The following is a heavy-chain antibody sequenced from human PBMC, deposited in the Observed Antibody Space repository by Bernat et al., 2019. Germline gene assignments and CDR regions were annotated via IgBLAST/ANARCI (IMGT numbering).Heavy chain of an antibody. CDR3: ASHRGIAAAGPPPWFDP. CDR2: IYYSGST. V-gene: IGHV4-39*01. CDR1: GGSISSSSYY. Sequence: QLQLQESGPGLVKPSETLSLTCTVSGGSISSSSYYWGWIRQPPGKGLEWIGSIYYSGSTYYNPSLKSRVTISVDTSKNQFSLKLSYVTAADTAVYYCASHRGIAAAGPPPWFDPWGQGTLVTVSS. J-gene: IGHJ5*02. D-gene: IGHD6-13*01.